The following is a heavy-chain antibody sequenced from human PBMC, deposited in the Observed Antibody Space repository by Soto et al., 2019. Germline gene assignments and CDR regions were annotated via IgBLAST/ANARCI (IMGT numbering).Heavy chain of an antibody. CDR1: GYNFANYG. Sequence: ASVKVSCKAPGYNFANYGITWVRQAPGQGLEWMGWISAYSGNTNYAQRVQGRGTLTTDTSATTAYMELRSLRSDDTAVYYCAKDLGRYCSKGVCDGMDVWGRGTTVTVSS. CDR3: AKDLGRYCSKGVCDGMDV. D-gene: IGHD2-8*01. V-gene: IGHV1-18*01. CDR2: ISAYSGNT. J-gene: IGHJ6*02.